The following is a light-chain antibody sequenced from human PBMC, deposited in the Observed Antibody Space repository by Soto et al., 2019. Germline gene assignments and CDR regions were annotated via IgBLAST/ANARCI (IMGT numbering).Light chain of an antibody. CDR1: QSVSSY. CDR3: QQRSNWPPT. Sequence: EIVLTQSPATLSLSPGERATRSCRASQSVSSYLAWYQQKPGQAPRLLIYDASNRATGIPARFSGSGSGKDFTLTISSLEPEDFAVYYCQQRSNWPPTFGQGTRLEIK. CDR2: DAS. V-gene: IGKV3-11*01. J-gene: IGKJ5*01.